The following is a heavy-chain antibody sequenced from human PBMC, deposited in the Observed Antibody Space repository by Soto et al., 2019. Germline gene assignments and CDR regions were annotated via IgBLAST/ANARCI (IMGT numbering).Heavy chain of an antibody. D-gene: IGHD2-2*01. CDR2: IYYIGNT. V-gene: IGHV4-30-4*02. CDR3: ASSSLCGMEV. J-gene: IGHJ6*02. Sequence: SETLSLTCSVSCGSISSGYYYWSWIRQPPGKGLEGIGNIYYIGNTYYNPSLKSRLIISIDRSSNQFSLKVGSVTAADTAVYYCASSSLCGMEVWGQGTTVTVCS. CDR1: CGSISSGYYY.